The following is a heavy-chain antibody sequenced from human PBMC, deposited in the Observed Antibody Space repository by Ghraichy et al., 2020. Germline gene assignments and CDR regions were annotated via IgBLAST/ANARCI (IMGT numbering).Heavy chain of an antibody. J-gene: IGHJ4*02. CDR1: GFTFNKYS. Sequence: GSLRLSCAASGFTFNKYSIQWVRQAPGKGLDWVAVVSSDGGTKYYADSVKGRFTISRDNSKNTVYLQMDSLRADDTALYFCARELTTSGDLENWGQGTLVTVSS. CDR3: ARELTTSGDLEN. V-gene: IGHV3-30-3*01. D-gene: IGHD1-14*01. CDR2: VSSDGGTK.